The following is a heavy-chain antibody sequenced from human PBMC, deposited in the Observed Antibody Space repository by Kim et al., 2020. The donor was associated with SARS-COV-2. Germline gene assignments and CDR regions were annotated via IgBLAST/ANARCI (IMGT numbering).Heavy chain of an antibody. D-gene: IGHD3-10*01. J-gene: IGHJ4*02. V-gene: IGHV1-3*01. CDR2: INAGNGNT. Sequence: ASVKVSCKASGYIFTNFDIYWVRQAPGKRLEWMGWINAGNGNTKYSQKLQGRVTFTRDTSANTAYMELSSLRSEDTAVYYCASASFAKYYFDSWGQGTQVTVSP. CDR3: ASASFAKYYFDS. CDR1: GYIFTNFD.